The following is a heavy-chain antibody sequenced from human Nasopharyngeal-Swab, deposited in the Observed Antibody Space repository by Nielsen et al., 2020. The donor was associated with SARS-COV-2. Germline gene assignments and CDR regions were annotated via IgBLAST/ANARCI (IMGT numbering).Heavy chain of an antibody. CDR3: ARRVVSPEFYFDY. CDR2: IDDSGTT. J-gene: IGHJ4*02. D-gene: IGHD2-2*01. Sequence: RQAPGKGLEWIGNIDDSGTTFYSPSLKTRVTLSVYTSQNQFSLNLISVTAADTAVYYCARRVVSPEFYFDYWGQGALVTVSS. V-gene: IGHV4-39*01.